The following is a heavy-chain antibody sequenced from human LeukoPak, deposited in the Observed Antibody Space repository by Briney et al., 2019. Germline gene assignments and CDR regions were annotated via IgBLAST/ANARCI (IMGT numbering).Heavy chain of an antibody. Sequence: PSETLSLTCTVSGGSISSYYWSWIRQPPGKGLEWIGYIYYSGSTNYNPSLKSRVTISVDTSKNQFSLKLSSVTAADTAVYYCAREVGYSYAADYWGQGTLVTVSS. J-gene: IGHJ4*02. CDR2: IYYSGST. D-gene: IGHD5-18*01. V-gene: IGHV4-59*12. CDR3: AREVGYSYAADY. CDR1: GGSISSYY.